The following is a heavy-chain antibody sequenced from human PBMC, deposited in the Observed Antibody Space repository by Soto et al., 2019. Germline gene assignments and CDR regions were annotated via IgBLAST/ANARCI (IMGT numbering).Heavy chain of an antibody. D-gene: IGHD6-13*01. Sequence: QVLLVQSSAEVKKPGSSVKVSCKASGGTFTSTAFSCVRQAPGQGLEWMGGISPVLGTSNYAQNFQARLTGTADASTTTVHMELSSLRSDDTAVYYCASSAGLDHLLNYYVLNGWGQGTTVTVSS. V-gene: IGHV1-69*01. CDR3: ASSAGLDHLLNYYVLNG. J-gene: IGHJ6*02. CDR2: ISPVLGTS. CDR1: GGTFTSTA.